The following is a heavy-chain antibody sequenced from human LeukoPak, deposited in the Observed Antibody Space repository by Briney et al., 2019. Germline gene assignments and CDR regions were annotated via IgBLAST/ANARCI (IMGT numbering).Heavy chain of an antibody. Sequence: PGRSLRLSCAASGFTFDDFAMHWVRQAPGKGLEWVSGVSWNSGSIGYADSVKGRFTISRDSAKNSLYLQMNSLRAEDTALYYCAKLAVAGSVGYWGQRTLVTVSS. CDR2: VSWNSGSI. J-gene: IGHJ4*02. D-gene: IGHD6-19*01. CDR3: AKLAVAGSVGY. CDR1: GFTFDDFA. V-gene: IGHV3-9*01.